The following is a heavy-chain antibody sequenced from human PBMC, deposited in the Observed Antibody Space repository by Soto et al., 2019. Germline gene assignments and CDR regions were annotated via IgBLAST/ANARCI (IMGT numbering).Heavy chain of an antibody. CDR1: GFTFSNAW. CDR2: IKSKTDGGTT. V-gene: IGHV3-15*01. D-gene: IGHD6-19*01. J-gene: IGHJ4*02. CDR3: TTGLGRAVAGWGYYFDY. Sequence: GGSLRLSCAASGFTFSNAWMSWVRQAPGKGLEWVGRIKSKTDGGTTDYAAPVKGRFTISRDDSKNTLYLQMNSLKTEDTAVYYCTTGLGRAVAGWGYYFDYWGQGTLVTVSS.